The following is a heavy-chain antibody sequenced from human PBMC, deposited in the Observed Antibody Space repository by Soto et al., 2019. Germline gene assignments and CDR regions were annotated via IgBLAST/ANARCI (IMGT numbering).Heavy chain of an antibody. J-gene: IGHJ3*01. D-gene: IGHD3-9*01. V-gene: IGHV4-59*01. CDR1: GDSFGTYY. CDR2: MYYTGNT. Sequence: QVQLQESGPGLVKPSETLSLTCTVSGDSFGTYYWSWIRQPPGKGLEWIGYMYYTGNTNYNPSLKSRVTISLDTSRNQYSLKLRSVTAADTAVYFCARYFDWPNALDVWGQGTMVTVSS. CDR3: ARYFDWPNALDV.